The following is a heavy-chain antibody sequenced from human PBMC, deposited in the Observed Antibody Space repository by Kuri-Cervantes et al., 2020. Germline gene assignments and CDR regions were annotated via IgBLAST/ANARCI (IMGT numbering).Heavy chain of an antibody. Sequence: QTLSLTFAISGDSVSSNSAAWNWIRQSPSRGLEWLGRTYYRSKRYNDYAVSVKSRITINGDIYKNQFYLQLNSVTPEEPAIYYCSRDRAWGFEYWGQGILVTVSS. D-gene: IGHD3-16*01. CDR2: TYYRSKRYN. V-gene: IGHV6-1*01. CDR3: SRDRAWGFEY. J-gene: IGHJ4*02. CDR1: GDSVSSNSAA.